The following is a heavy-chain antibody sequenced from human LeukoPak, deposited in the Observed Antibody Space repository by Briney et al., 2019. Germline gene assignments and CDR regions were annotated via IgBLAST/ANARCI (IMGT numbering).Heavy chain of an antibody. CDR3: AIDPNWGTHS. D-gene: IGHD7-27*01. CDR1: GFTFSTYT. Sequence: GGSLRLSCAASGFTFSTYTMYWVRHPPGKRLEWVSIIGSSGGGIHYADSVKGRFTISRDNSKNALYLQTNSLRVEDTAVYYCAIDPNWGTHSWGQGALVTVSS. J-gene: IGHJ4*02. CDR2: IGSSGGGI. V-gene: IGHV3-23*01.